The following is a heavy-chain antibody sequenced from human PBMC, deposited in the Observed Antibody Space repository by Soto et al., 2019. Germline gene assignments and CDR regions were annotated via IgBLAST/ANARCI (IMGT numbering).Heavy chain of an antibody. CDR2: IYSGGST. CDR1: GFTVSSNY. J-gene: IGHJ6*02. D-gene: IGHD6-13*01. Sequence: GGSLRLSCAASGFTVSSNYMSWVRQAPGKGLEWVSVIYSGGSTYYADSVKGRFTISRDNSKNTLYLQMNSLRAEDTAVYYCARGSYSSSWDYYGMDVWGQGTTVTVSS. V-gene: IGHV3-53*01. CDR3: ARGSYSSSWDYYGMDV.